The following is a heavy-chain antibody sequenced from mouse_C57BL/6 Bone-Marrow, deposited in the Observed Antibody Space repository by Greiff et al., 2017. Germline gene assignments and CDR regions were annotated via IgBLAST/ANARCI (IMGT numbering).Heavy chain of an antibody. Sequence: EVMLVESGAELVRPGASVKLSCTASGFNIKDDYMHWVKQRPEQGLEWIGWIDPENGDTEYASKFQGKATITADTSSNTAYLQLSSLTSEDAAVYYCTTGAWFAYWGQGTLGTVSA. J-gene: IGHJ3*01. CDR2: IDPENGDT. CDR3: TTGAWFAY. V-gene: IGHV14-4*01. CDR1: GFNIKDDY.